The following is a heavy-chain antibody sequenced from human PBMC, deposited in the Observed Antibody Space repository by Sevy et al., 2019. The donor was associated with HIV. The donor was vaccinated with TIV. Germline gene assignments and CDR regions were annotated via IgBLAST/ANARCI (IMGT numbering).Heavy chain of an antibody. J-gene: IGHJ4*02. CDR1: GFTFSDYY. CDR3: ARKLDYGDHDY. Sequence: GGSLRLSCAASGFTFSDYYMSWIRQAPGKGLEWVSYISSSGSTIYYADSVKGRFTISRDNANNSLYLQMNSLRAEDTAVYYCARKLDYGDHDYWGQGTLVTVSS. V-gene: IGHV3-11*01. CDR2: ISSSGSTI. D-gene: IGHD4-17*01.